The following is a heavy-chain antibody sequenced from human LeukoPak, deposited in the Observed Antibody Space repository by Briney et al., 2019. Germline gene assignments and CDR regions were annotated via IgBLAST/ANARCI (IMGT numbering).Heavy chain of an antibody. V-gene: IGHV4-39*01. CDR1: GGSISSSSYY. J-gene: IGHJ4*02. D-gene: IGHD1-26*01. CDR2: IYYSGST. CDR3: ASLVGATVDY. Sequence: SETLSLTCTVSGGSISSSSYYRGWIRQPPGKGLEWIGSIYYSGSTYYNPSLKSRVTISVDTSKNQFSLKLSSVTAADTAVYYCASLVGATVDYWGQGTLVTVSS.